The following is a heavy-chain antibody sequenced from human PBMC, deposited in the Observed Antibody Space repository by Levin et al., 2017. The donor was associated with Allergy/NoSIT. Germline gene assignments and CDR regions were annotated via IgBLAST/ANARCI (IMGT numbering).Heavy chain of an antibody. CDR1: GFTFDDYG. Sequence: GESLKISCAASGFTFDDYGMSWVRQAPGKGLEWVSGINWNGGGTGYADSVKGRFTISRDNAKNSLYLQMNSLRAEDTALYHCARTRGRSDSSSSNPGFYYFYYYMDVWGKGTTVTVSS. CDR3: ARTRGRSDSSSSNPGFYYFYYYMDV. V-gene: IGHV3-20*01. J-gene: IGHJ6*03. CDR2: INWNGGGT. D-gene: IGHD6-6*01.